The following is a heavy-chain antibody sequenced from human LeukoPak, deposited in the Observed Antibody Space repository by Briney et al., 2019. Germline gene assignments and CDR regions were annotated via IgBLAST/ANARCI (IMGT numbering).Heavy chain of an antibody. Sequence: GGSLRLSCAASGFTFSSYSMNWVRQAPGKGLEWVSYISSSGSTIYYADSVKGRFTISRDNAKNSLYLQMNSLRAEDTAVYYCARSRTYYYDSSGEFDYWGQGTLVTVSS. CDR3: ARSRTYYYDSSGEFDY. D-gene: IGHD3-22*01. CDR2: ISSSGSTI. V-gene: IGHV3-48*04. CDR1: GFTFSSYS. J-gene: IGHJ4*02.